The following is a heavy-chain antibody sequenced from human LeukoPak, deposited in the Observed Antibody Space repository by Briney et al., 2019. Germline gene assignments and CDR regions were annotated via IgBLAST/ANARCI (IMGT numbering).Heavy chain of an antibody. J-gene: IGHJ4*02. Sequence: PGGSLRLSCAASGFIFSTYAMSWVRQAPGKGLEWVSTISGSAGSTNYADSVRGRFTISRDNSKNTLYLQMNSLRAEDTAVYYCAKDASSWRGYYDYWGQGPLVTVSS. V-gene: IGHV3-23*01. CDR3: AKDASSWRGYYDY. CDR1: GFIFSTYA. D-gene: IGHD6-13*01. CDR2: ISGSAGST.